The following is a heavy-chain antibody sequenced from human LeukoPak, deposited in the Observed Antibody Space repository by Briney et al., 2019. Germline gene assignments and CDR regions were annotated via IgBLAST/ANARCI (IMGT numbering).Heavy chain of an antibody. CDR1: GFTFSSYA. J-gene: IGHJ4*02. D-gene: IGHD6-13*01. CDR3: AKPPRYSSRPYYFDY. Sequence: GGSLRLPCAASGFTFSSYAMSWVRQAPGKGLEWVSAISGSGGSTYYADSVKGRFTISRDNSKNTLYLQMNSLRAEDTAVYYCAKPPRYSSRPYYFDYWGQGTLVTVSS. V-gene: IGHV3-23*01. CDR2: ISGSGGST.